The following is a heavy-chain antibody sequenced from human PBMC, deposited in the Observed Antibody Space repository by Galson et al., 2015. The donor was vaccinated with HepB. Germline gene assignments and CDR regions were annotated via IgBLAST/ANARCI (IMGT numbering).Heavy chain of an antibody. V-gene: IGHV5-10-1*01. Sequence: QSGAEVKKPGESLRISCKGSGYSFTSYWISWVRQMPGKGLEWMGRIDPSDSYTNYSPSFQGHVTISADKSISTAYLQWSSLKASDTAMYYCARHPAFGYNWNDGGSWFDPWGQGTLVTVSS. D-gene: IGHD1-1*01. CDR2: IDPSDSYT. J-gene: IGHJ5*02. CDR1: GYSFTSYW. CDR3: ARHPAFGYNWNDGGSWFDP.